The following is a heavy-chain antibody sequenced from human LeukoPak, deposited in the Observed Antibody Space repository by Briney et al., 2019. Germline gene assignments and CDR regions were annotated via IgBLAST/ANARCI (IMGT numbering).Heavy chain of an antibody. J-gene: IGHJ3*02. CDR2: IIPIFGTA. D-gene: IGHD6-6*01. Sequence: SVKVSCKASGGTFSSYAISWVRQAPGQGLEWMGGIIPIFGTANYAQKFQGRVTITADESTSTAYMELSSLRSEDTAVYYCARGEDSRKEDAFDIWGQGTMVTVSS. CDR1: GGTFSSYA. CDR3: ARGEDSRKEDAFDI. V-gene: IGHV1-69*13.